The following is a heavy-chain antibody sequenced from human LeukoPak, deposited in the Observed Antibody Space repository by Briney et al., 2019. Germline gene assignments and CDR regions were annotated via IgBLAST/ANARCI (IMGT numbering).Heavy chain of an antibody. D-gene: IGHD1-26*01. CDR3: ARDQGWELGDY. CDR2: INPNSGGT. V-gene: IGHV1-2*02. J-gene: IGHJ4*02. CDR1: GYTFTGYF. Sequence: ASVKVSCKASGYTFTGYFMHWVRQAPGQGLEWMGWINPNSGGTSYAQKFQGRVTMTRDTSISTAYMELSRLRSDDTAVYYCARDQGWELGDYWGQGTLVTVSS.